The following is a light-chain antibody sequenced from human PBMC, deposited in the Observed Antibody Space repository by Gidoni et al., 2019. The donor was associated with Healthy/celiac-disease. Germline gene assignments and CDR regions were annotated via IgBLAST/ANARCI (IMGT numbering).Light chain of an antibody. V-gene: IGLV3-21*04. CDR1: NIGGKS. CDR2: YDS. J-gene: IGLJ2*01. Sequence: YVLTQPPSVSVAPGKTAIITCGGNNIGGKSVHWYQQKPGQAPVLVIYYDSDRPSGIPVRFSGSNSGNTATLTISWVEAGDEADYYCQVWDTTSDHVVFGGGTTLTV. CDR3: QVWDTTSDHVV.